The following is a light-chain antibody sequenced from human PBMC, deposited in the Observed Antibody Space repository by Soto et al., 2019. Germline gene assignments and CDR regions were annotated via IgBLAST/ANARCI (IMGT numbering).Light chain of an antibody. J-gene: IGLJ2*01. CDR3: CSYAGTYTWI. V-gene: IGLV2-11*01. Sequence: QSALTQPRSVSGSPGQSVTISCTGASNHVGGYNYVSWYQHHPGKVPQLIIYDVTKRPSGVPDRFSGSKSGNTASLTISGLQFEDEAEYYCCSYAGTYTWIFGGGTKVTVL. CDR1: SNHVGGYNY. CDR2: DVT.